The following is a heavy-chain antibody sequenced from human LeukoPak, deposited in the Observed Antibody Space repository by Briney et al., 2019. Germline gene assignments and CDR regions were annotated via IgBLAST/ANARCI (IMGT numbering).Heavy chain of an antibody. CDR1: GGSISHYY. V-gene: IGHV4-34*01. CDR2: INHSGST. Sequence: SSETLSLTCAVYGGSISHYYWSWIRQSPGKGLECIGEINHSGSTNYNPSLKSRVTISVDTSKNQISLRLNSVTAADTAVYYCARDTYYYDSSGYWADYWGQGTLVTVSS. D-gene: IGHD3-22*01. J-gene: IGHJ4*02. CDR3: ARDTYYYDSSGYWADY.